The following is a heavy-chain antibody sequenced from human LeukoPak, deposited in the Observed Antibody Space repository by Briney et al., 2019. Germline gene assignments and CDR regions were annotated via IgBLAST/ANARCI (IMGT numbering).Heavy chain of an antibody. J-gene: IGHJ3*02. CDR1: GFTFTSYS. V-gene: IGHV3-48*01. CDR2: ISSSSSTI. Sequence: GSLRLSCAASGFTFTSYSMHWVRQAPGEGLEWVSYISSSSSTIYYADSVKGRFTISRDNAKNSLYLQMNSLRAEDTAVYYCARGLHYYDSGGYYYPDAFDIWGQGTMVTVSS. CDR3: ARGLHYYDSGGYYYPDAFDI. D-gene: IGHD3-22*01.